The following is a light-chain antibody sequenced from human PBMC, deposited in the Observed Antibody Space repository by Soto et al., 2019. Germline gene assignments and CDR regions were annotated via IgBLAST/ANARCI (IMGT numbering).Light chain of an antibody. J-gene: IGLJ2*01. Sequence: QSVLTQPPSASGTPGQRVTISCSGGTFNIGSNYIYWYQQLPGTAPKLLIYRNNQRPSGVPDRFFGSKSGTSASLAISGLRSEDEGDYYCAAWDDSLISVVFGGGTKVTVL. CDR2: RNN. V-gene: IGLV1-47*01. CDR1: TFNIGSNY. CDR3: AAWDDSLISVV.